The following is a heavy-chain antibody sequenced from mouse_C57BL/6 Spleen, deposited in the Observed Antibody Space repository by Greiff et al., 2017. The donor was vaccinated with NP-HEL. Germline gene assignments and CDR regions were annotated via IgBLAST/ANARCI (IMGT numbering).Heavy chain of an antibody. Sequence: EVKLQESGPGLVKPSQTVFLTCTVTGISITTGNYRWSWIRQFPGNKLEWIGYIYSSGTITYNPSLTSRTTITRDTPKNQFSLEMNSLTAEDTATYYCAREGYYGYDVGYFDYWGQGTTLTVSS. CDR1: GISITTGNYR. J-gene: IGHJ2*01. CDR3: AREGYYGYDVGYFDY. CDR2: IYSSGTI. V-gene: IGHV3-5*01. D-gene: IGHD2-2*01.